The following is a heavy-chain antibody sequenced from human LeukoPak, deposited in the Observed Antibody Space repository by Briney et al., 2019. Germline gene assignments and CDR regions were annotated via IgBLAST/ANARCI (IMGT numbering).Heavy chain of an antibody. V-gene: IGHV4-34*01. CDR1: FGGYA. J-gene: IGHJ4*02. CDR2: IYHSGST. CDR3: ARSSGYGGCEDY. Sequence: FGGYAMSWFRQAPGKGLEWVGEIYHSGSTNYNPSLKSRVTISVDTSKNQFSLKLTSVTAADTAVYYCARSSGYGGCEDYWGQGTLVTVSS. D-gene: IGHD5-12*01.